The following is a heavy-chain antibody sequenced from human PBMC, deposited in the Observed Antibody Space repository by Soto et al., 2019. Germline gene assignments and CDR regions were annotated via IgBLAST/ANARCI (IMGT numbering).Heavy chain of an antibody. D-gene: IGHD2-2*01. V-gene: IGHV1-18*01. Sequence: QVQLVQSGAEVKKPGASVKVSCQASGYTFTSYGISWVRQAPGQGLEWMGWISAYNGNTNYAQQLQGRVTMTTDTSTSTAYRELRSLRSDDTAVYYCARDWGDIVVVPAAWGYYYYGMDVWGQGTTVTVSS. CDR2: ISAYNGNT. J-gene: IGHJ6*02. CDR3: ARDWGDIVVVPAAWGYYYYGMDV. CDR1: GYTFTSYG.